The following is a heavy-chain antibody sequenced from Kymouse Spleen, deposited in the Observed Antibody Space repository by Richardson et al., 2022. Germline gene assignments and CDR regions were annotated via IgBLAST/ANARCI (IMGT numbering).Heavy chain of an antibody. CDR3: ARDRSQSKYRNTYYDILTGY*TVLLLRYGR. V-gene: IGHV4-4*02. Sequence: QVQLQESGPGLVKPSGTLSLTCAVSGGSISSSNWWSWVRQPPGKGLEWIGEIYHSGSTNYNPSLKSRVTISVDKSKNQFSLKLSSVTAADTAVYYCARDRSQSKYRNTYYDILTGY*TVLLLRYGRLGPRDHGHRLL. D-gene: IGHD3-9*01. CDR2: IYHSGST. CDR1: GGSISSSNW. J-gene: IGHJ6*02.